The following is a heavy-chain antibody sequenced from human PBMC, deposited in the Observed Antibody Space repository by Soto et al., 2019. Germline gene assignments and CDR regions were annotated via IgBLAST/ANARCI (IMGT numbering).Heavy chain of an antibody. CDR1: GFSLSTSGVG. Sequence: QITLKESGPTLVKPTQTLTLTCTFSGFSLSTSGVGVGWIRQPPGKALEWLALIYWDDDKRYSPSLKSRLTITKDTSKNQVVHTMTNMDPVDTATYYCAHKDSSGWDFDYWGQGTLVTVSS. D-gene: IGHD6-19*01. V-gene: IGHV2-5*02. CDR2: IYWDDDK. J-gene: IGHJ4*02. CDR3: AHKDSSGWDFDY.